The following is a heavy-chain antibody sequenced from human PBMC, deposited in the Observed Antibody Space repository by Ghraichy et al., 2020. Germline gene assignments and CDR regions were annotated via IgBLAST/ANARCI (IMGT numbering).Heavy chain of an antibody. CDR1: GYSISSAYY. CDR3: AREGVGGTTGSYFQH. CDR2: VYHSGNT. Sequence: SETLSLTCTVSGYSISSAYYWGWIRQPPGKGLEWIGSVYHSGNTYYNPSLKSRITISVDTSKNQFSLKLSSVTAADTAVYYCAREGVGGTTGSYFQHWGQGTLATVSS. D-gene: IGHD1-26*01. V-gene: IGHV4-38-2*02. J-gene: IGHJ1*01.